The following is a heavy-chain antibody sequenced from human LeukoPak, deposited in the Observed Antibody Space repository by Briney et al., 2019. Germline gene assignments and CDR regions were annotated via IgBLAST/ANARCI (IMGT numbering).Heavy chain of an antibody. Sequence: PSETLSLTCTVSGYSISSGYYWGWIRQPPGKGLEWIGSIYHSGSTYYNLSLKSRVTISVDTSKNQFSLKLSSVTAADTAVYYCARRGTVFGGFDYWGQGTLVTVSS. CDR2: IYHSGST. V-gene: IGHV4-38-2*02. CDR3: ARRGTVFGGFDY. J-gene: IGHJ4*02. CDR1: GYSISSGYY. D-gene: IGHD3-3*01.